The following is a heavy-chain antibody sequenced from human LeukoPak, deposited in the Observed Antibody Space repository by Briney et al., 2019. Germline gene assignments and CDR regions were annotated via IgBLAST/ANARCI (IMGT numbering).Heavy chain of an antibody. CDR3: AKDSGSYYTSDC. V-gene: IGHV3-30*02. D-gene: IGHD3-10*01. J-gene: IGHJ4*02. CDR2: IRYDGSNK. Sequence: GGSLRLSCAASAFTFNNYDMQWVRQAPGKGLEWVAFIRYDGSNKYYADFVKGRFTISRDNSKNTLYLLMNSLRAEDTAVYYCAKDSGSYYTSDCWGQGTLVTVSS. CDR1: AFTFNNYD.